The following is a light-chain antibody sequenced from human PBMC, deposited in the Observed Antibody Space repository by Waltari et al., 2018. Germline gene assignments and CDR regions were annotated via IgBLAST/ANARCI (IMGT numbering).Light chain of an antibody. V-gene: IGLV5-45*02. J-gene: IGLJ2*01. CDR1: SDINVAAYR. Sequence: QAVLTQPSSLSASPGASASLTCTLRSDINVAAYRVYWFQQKPGSPPQFLLRYKSDSDKKQGSGDPRRFSGSNDASANAGILLFSVLQSEHETDYDCMSWHSSAHVAFGGRTKLTVL. CDR2: YKSDSDK. CDR3: MSWHSSAHVA.